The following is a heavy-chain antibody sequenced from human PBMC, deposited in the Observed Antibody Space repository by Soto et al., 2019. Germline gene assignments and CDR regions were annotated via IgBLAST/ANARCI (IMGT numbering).Heavy chain of an antibody. J-gene: IGHJ6*02. V-gene: IGHV2-26*01. CDR1: GFSLTNGRMG. CDR2: FFSDAAR. CDR3: ARMDGDYNYYGLDV. D-gene: IGHD4-17*01. Sequence: SGLTLVNPTETLTLTCSVNGFSLTNGRMGVSWIRQLPGKGLQCLAHFFSDAARSYSTAMQSRLNMYKDSSGSQVVLTMTNIAPADTATYFCARMDGDYNYYGLDVWGHGIAVTVSS.